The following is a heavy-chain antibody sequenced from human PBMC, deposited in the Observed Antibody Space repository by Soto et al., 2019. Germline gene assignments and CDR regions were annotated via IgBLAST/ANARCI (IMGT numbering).Heavy chain of an antibody. CDR1: GGSISSGGYF. Sequence: SETLSLTCAVSGGSISSGGYFWSWIRQPPGKGLEWFGYIYHSGSTYYNPSLKSRVSISVDRSKNQFSLKLSSVTAADTAVYYCARTDELLRWFGELHPQYYIDYWGQGTLVTVSS. D-gene: IGHD3-10*01. V-gene: IGHV4-30-2*01. CDR2: IYHSGST. CDR3: ARTDELLRWFGELHPQYYIDY. J-gene: IGHJ4*02.